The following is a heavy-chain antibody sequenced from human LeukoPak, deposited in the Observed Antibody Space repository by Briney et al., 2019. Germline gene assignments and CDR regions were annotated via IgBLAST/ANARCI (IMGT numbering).Heavy chain of an antibody. CDR1: GYTFTSYG. V-gene: IGHV1-18*01. CDR2: ISAYNGNT. J-gene: IGHJ5*02. Sequence: ASVKVSCKASGYTFTSYGISWVRQAPGQGLEWMGWISAYNGNTNYAQKLQGRVTMTTDTSTSTAYMELRSLRSDDTAVYYCAGDFNGIDIVVVVAATNWFDPWGQGTLVIVSS. CDR3: AGDFNGIDIVVVVAATNWFDP. D-gene: IGHD2-15*01.